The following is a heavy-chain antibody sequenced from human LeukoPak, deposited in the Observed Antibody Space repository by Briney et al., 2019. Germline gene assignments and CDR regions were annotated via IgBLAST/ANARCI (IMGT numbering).Heavy chain of an antibody. Sequence: GGSLRPSCAASGFTLSSYGMHWVRQAPGKGLEWVAVISYDGSNKYYADSVKGRFTISRDNSKNTLYLQMNSLRAEDTAVYYCASEGIAAAADIWGQGTMVTVSS. D-gene: IGHD6-13*01. CDR3: ASEGIAAAADI. CDR2: ISYDGSNK. V-gene: IGHV3-30*03. CDR1: GFTLSSYG. J-gene: IGHJ3*02.